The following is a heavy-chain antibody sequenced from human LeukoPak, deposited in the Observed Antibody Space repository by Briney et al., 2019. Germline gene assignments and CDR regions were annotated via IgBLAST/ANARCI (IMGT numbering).Heavy chain of an antibody. J-gene: IGHJ4*02. D-gene: IGHD5-12*01. CDR3: ARVLVATTWY. V-gene: IGHV3-48*04. Sequence: GGSLSLTCTASGFTFSTYAMHWVRQAPGKGLEWVSYISSSSSTIYYADSVKGRFTISRDNAKNSLYLQMNSPRAEDTAVYYCARVLVATTWYWAQGTLVTVSS. CDR1: GFTFSTYA. CDR2: ISSSSSTI.